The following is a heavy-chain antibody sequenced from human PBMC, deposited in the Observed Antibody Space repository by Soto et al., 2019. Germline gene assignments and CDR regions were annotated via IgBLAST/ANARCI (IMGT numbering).Heavy chain of an antibody. CDR3: ARSAISSWYYFDY. Sequence: GGSLRLSCAASGFTFSSYAMHWVRQAPGKGLEWVAVISYDGSNKYYADSVKGRFTISRDNSKNTLYLQMNSLRAEDTAVYYCARSAISSWYYFDYWGQGTLVTVSS. CDR2: ISYDGSNK. J-gene: IGHJ4*02. V-gene: IGHV3-30-3*01. D-gene: IGHD6-13*01. CDR1: GFTFSSYA.